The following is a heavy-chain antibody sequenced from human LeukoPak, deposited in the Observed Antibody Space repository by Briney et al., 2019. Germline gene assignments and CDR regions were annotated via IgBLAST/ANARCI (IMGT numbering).Heavy chain of an antibody. J-gene: IGHJ4*02. CDR3: ARPEYSSRGAVGY. CDR1: GGSISSSSYY. CDR2: IYYSGST. V-gene: IGHV4-39*01. Sequence: PSETLSLTCTVSGGSISSSSYYWGWIRQPPGKGLEWIGSIYYSGSTYYNPSLKSRVTISVDTSKNQFSLKLSSVTAADTAVYYCARPEYSSRGAVGYWGQGTLVTVSS. D-gene: IGHD6-6*01.